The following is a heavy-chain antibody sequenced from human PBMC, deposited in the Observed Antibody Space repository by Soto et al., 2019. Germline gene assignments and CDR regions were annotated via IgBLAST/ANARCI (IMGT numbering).Heavy chain of an antibody. CDR3: ASIQWGSSGHIGY. D-gene: IGHD6-25*01. J-gene: IGHJ4*02. V-gene: IGHV3-66*01. CDR1: EFTVSSNY. CDR2: IYSGGST. Sequence: EVQLVESGGGLVQPGGSLRLSCEASEFTVSSNYMSWVRQAPGKGLEWVSVIYSGGSTYYADSVKGRFTISRDNSKNTVYLQMNSLRAEDKAVYYCASIQWGSSGHIGYWGQGTLVTVSS.